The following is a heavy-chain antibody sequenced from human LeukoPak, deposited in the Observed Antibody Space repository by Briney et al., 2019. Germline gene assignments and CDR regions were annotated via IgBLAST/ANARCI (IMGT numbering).Heavy chain of an antibody. Sequence: ASVKVSCKASGYTFTGYYMHWVRQAPGQGLEWMGWMNPNSGNTGYAQKFQGRVTMTRNTSISTAYMELSSLRSEDTAVYYCARSHKRHSSGPGYWGQGTLVTVSS. CDR3: ARSHKRHSSGPGY. CDR1: GYTFTGYY. D-gene: IGHD6-19*01. J-gene: IGHJ4*02. V-gene: IGHV1-8*02. CDR2: MNPNSGNT.